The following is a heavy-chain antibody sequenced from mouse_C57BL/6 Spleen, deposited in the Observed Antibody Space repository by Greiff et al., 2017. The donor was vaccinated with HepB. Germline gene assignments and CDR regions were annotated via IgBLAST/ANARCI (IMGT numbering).Heavy chain of an antibody. J-gene: IGHJ4*01. D-gene: IGHD1-1*01. V-gene: IGHV5-6*01. CDR1: GFTFSSYG. CDR3: ARHLIYYGSTYYYAMDY. Sequence: EVQVVESGGDLVKPGGSLKLSCAASGFTFSSYGMSWVRQTPDKRLEWVATISSGGSYTYYPDSVKGRFTISRDNAKNTLYLQMSSLKSEDTAMYYCARHLIYYGSTYYYAMDYWGQGTSVTVSS. CDR2: ISSGGSYT.